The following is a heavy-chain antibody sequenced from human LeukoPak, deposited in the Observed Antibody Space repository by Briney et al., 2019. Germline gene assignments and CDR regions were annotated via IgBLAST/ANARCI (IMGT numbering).Heavy chain of an antibody. CDR1: GFTFNNYT. CDR3: AREADYACLNY. CDR2: ILGSGRNT. Sequence: PGGSLRLSCAASGFTFNNYTMIWVRQAPGKGLEWVSGILGSGRNTYYAESVKGRFTISRDNSKSTLFLQMDSLRAEDTAVYFCAREADYACLNYWGQGTLVTVSS. V-gene: IGHV3-23*01. D-gene: IGHD4-17*01. J-gene: IGHJ4*02.